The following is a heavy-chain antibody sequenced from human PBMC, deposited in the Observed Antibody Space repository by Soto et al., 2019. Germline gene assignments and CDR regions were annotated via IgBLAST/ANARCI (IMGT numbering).Heavy chain of an antibody. D-gene: IGHD5-12*01. Sequence: PSETLSLTCIVSNGSISSRSSYWGWIRQTPGKGLEWIGSIYYIGNTYYNPSLKSRVTISVDTSKTQFSLKLSSVTAADTAVYYCARTIVATIYYYYYYMDVWGKGTTVTVS. J-gene: IGHJ6*03. CDR1: NGSISSRSSY. CDR3: ARTIVATIYYYYYYMDV. V-gene: IGHV4-39*07. CDR2: IYYIGNT.